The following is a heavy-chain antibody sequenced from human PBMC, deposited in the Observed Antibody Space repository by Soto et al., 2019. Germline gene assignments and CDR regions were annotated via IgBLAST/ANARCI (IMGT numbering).Heavy chain of an antibody. CDR1: GGSFSGYI. V-gene: IGHV4-34*01. CDR3: ARGLITVSQYSGGWYYFDS. Sequence: QVQLQQSGAGLLKPSETLSLTCDVYGGSFSGYIWTWIRQTPGKGLQWIGQINHSGSPNYNPSLNSRVTNPVHTSSSPFSLELSSVTAADTAAYSCARGLITVSQYSGGWYYFDSWGHGTPVTVSS. CDR2: INHSGSP. J-gene: IGHJ4*01. D-gene: IGHD3-22*01.